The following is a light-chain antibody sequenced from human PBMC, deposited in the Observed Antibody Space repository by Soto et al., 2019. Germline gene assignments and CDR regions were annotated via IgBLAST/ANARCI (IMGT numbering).Light chain of an antibody. Sequence: XTQSPLFLPVTPGEPASISCRSSQSLLHSSGYDSVDWYLQKPGQSPQLLIHLGSYRASGVPARFSGSGAGTDFTLKISRVEADDVGVYYCMQALQIPPTFGQGTKVEIK. CDR1: QSLLHSSGYDS. CDR2: LGS. V-gene: IGKV2-28*01. CDR3: MQALQIPPT. J-gene: IGKJ1*01.